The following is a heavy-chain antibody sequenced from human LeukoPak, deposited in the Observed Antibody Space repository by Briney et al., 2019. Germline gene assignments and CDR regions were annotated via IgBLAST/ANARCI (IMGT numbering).Heavy chain of an antibody. D-gene: IGHD6-13*01. CDR1: GGTFSSYA. CDR3: ARGIPGDSSSWYTD. Sequence: SVKVSCKASGGTFSSYAISWVRQAPGQGLEWMERIIPIFGTANYAQKFQGRVTITTDESTSTAYMELSSLRSEDTAVYYCARGIPGDSSSWYTDWGQGALVTVS. CDR2: IIPIFGTA. V-gene: IGHV1-69*05. J-gene: IGHJ4*02.